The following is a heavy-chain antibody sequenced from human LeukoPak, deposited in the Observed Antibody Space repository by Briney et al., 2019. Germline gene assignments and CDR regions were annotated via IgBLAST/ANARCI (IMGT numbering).Heavy chain of an antibody. CDR3: ARAPVVPAVNWFDP. J-gene: IGHJ5*02. D-gene: IGHD2-2*01. CDR2: IIPIFGTA. CDR1: GGTFSSYA. Sequence: SVTVSCKASGGTFSSYAISWVRQAPGQGLEWMGGIIPIFGTANYAQKFQGRVTITTDESTSTAYMELSSLRSEDTAVYYCARAPVVPAVNWFDPWGQGTLVTVSS. V-gene: IGHV1-69*05.